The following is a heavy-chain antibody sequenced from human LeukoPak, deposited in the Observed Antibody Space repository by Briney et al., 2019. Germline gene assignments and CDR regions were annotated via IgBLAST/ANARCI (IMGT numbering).Heavy chain of an antibody. D-gene: IGHD4-23*01. CDR3: ARHDGRSGGTMGALDS. CDR1: GGSISSGSHH. Sequence: SETLSLTCTVSGGSISSGSHHWGWFRQSPGKGLEWIGSIYDSRTIYYNPSLNSRVPISAVTSKNQFSLQLNSVTAADTAVYYCARHDGRSGGTMGALDSWGQGSLVTVSS. CDR2: IYDSRTI. V-gene: IGHV4-39*01. J-gene: IGHJ4*02.